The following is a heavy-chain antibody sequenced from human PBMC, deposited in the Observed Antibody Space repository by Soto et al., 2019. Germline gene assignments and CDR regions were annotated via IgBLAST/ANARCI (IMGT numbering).Heavy chain of an antibody. D-gene: IGHD6-13*01. CDR1: GFHFSTTG. Sequence: EVRLLESGGGLVQPGGSLRLSCAASGFHFSTTGILWVRQPPGAGLEWVSAIGPNPSNTKYTDSVKGRFVISRDNSRNTVFLQMSALRAEDTALYYYTTARHCSSDACPSAEWGQGTLITVSS. J-gene: IGHJ4*02. CDR3: TTARHCSSDACPSAE. CDR2: IGPNPSNT. V-gene: IGHV3-23*05.